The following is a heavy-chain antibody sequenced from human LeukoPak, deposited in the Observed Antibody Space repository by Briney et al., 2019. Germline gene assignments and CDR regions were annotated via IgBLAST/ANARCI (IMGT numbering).Heavy chain of an antibody. CDR3: AKGSSTSCYANWFDH. J-gene: IGHJ5*02. CDR1: GFNVYYYA. Sequence: GRSLELSFAASGFNVYYYAMQWGRPAPGKGGGGGSGNKWNSGSIGYWDSVKGRFTISRDNAKNSLYLQMNSLRAEDTALYYCAKGSSTSCYANWFDHWGQGTLVTVSS. V-gene: IGHV3-9*01. CDR2: NKWNSGSI. D-gene: IGHD2-2*01.